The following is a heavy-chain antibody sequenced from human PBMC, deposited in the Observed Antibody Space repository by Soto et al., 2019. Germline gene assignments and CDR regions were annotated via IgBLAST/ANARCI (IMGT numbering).Heavy chain of an antibody. J-gene: IGHJ6*02. CDR3: AKELIVADYYYYGMDV. Sequence: GGSMRLSCTASGFTFSTYWMVWVRQATGKGLEWVAVISYDGSNKYYADSVKGRFTISRDNSKNTLYLQMNSLRAEDTAVYYCAKELIVADYYYYGMDVWGQGTTVTVS. CDR1: GFTFSTYW. D-gene: IGHD6-25*01. V-gene: IGHV3-30*18. CDR2: ISYDGSNK.